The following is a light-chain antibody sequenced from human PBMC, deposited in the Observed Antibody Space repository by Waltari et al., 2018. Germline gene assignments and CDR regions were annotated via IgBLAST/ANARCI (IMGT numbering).Light chain of an antibody. CDR1: QAYSSW. CDR2: GGS. CDR3: QQYWT. Sequence: DIQMTQSPSPLSASIGDRVTITCRGSQAYSSWLAWYQQKPGKAPRLLIFGGSALESGVPSRFSGSGSGTEFNLTINSLQPDDFATYYCQQYWTFGQGTRLEIK. V-gene: IGKV1-5*01. J-gene: IGKJ5*01.